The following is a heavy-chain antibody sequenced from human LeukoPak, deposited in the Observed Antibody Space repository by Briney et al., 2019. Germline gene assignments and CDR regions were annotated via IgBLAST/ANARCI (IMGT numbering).Heavy chain of an antibody. Sequence: ASVKVSCKAFGYTFTGYWMHWVRQAPGQGLEWMDWINPNSGGTNYAQKFQGRVTMTRDTSISTAYMELSRLRSDDTAVYYCARSGAGGYAAFDYWGQGTLVTVPS. V-gene: IGHV1-2*02. D-gene: IGHD5-12*01. J-gene: IGHJ4*02. CDR2: INPNSGGT. CDR3: ARSGAGGYAAFDY. CDR1: GYTFTGYW.